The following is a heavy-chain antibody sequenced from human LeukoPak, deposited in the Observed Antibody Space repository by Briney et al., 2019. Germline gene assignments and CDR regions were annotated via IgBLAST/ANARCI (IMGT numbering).Heavy chain of an antibody. CDR1: GGSFSVYY. CDR2: IYYSGST. CDR3: ARVLRSYNWFDP. D-gene: IGHD4-17*01. Sequence: SETLSLTCAVYGGSFSVYYWGWIRQPPGKGLEWIGSIYYSGSTYHNPSLKSRVSISVDTSKNQFSLKLSSVTAADTAVYYCARVLRSYNWFDPWGQGTLVTVSS. J-gene: IGHJ5*02. V-gene: IGHV4-39*01.